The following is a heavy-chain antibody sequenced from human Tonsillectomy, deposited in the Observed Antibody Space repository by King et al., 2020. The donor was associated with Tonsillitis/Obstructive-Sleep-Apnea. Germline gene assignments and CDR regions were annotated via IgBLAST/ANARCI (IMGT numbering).Heavy chain of an antibody. CDR2: VYDSGST. V-gene: IGHV4-59*01. CDR1: GGAISNFH. D-gene: IGHD3-3*01. CDR3: ARDSGVGRAYPFDY. J-gene: IGHJ4*02. Sequence: QLQESGPGLVKPSETLSLTCTVSGGAISNFHWSWIRQPPGKGLEWIGYVYDSGSTRYNPSLNSRATTSVDTSKNQFSLRLNSVTAADTAVYYCARDSGVGRAYPFDYWGQGNLVIVSS.